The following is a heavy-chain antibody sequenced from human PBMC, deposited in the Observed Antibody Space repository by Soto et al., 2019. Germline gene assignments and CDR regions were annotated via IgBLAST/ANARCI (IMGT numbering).Heavy chain of an antibody. CDR3: ARHFDVDPSLDQYYFDL. D-gene: IGHD3-9*01. CDR2: TYASGRT. V-gene: IGHV4-4*07. J-gene: IGHJ2*01. CDR1: GFSITPYF. Sequence: QVQLQESGPGLVKPSETLSLTCTVSGFSITPYFWSWIRQPAGKAPEWVGHTYASGRTTYNPALRGRVTLFVSQTQVSLRLTSVTAADTAVYYCARHFDVDPSLDQYYFDLWGRGALFTVSS.